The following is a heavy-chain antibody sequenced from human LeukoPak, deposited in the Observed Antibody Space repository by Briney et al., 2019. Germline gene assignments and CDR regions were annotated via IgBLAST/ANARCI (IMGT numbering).Heavy chain of an antibody. J-gene: IGHJ4*02. V-gene: IGHV3-7*01. D-gene: IGHD5-12*01. CDR1: GFIFSNYW. CDR2: INQDGSKE. CDR3: VRDGGVSGYDLLDY. Sequence: GGSLRLSCTACGFIFSNYWMTWVRQAPGKGLEWVAQINQDGSKEYYIDSVKARFSISRDNARNSLSLQMNSLRAEDTAVYYCVRDGGVSGYDLLDYWGQGTLVTVSS.